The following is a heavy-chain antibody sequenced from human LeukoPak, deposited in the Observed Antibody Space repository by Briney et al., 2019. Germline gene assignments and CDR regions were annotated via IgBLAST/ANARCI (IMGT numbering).Heavy chain of an antibody. D-gene: IGHD1-1*01. CDR3: ARKGGDNWNDVSEGELDY. CDR1: GVTFSSYG. Sequence: AGSLRLSCAASGVTFSSYGMHWVRQAPGKGLEWVAVISYDGSNKYYADSVKGRFTISRDNSKNTLYLQINSLRGEDRVVYCCARKGGDNWNDVSEGELDYWGQGTLVSVSS. CDR2: ISYDGSNK. V-gene: IGHV3-30*03. J-gene: IGHJ4*02.